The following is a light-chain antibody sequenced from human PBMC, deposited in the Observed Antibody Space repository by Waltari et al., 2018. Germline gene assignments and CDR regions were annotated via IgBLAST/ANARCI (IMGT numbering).Light chain of an antibody. CDR1: QSISRY. V-gene: IGKV3-20*01. Sequence: PGTLSLSPGERATLSCRASQSISRYLTWYQQKPGQAPRLLIYGASTRATGIPDRFSGSGSGTDFSLTISGLEPEDSAVYYCQHHFRLPATFGQGTKVEIK. CDR2: GAS. J-gene: IGKJ1*01. CDR3: QHHFRLPAT.